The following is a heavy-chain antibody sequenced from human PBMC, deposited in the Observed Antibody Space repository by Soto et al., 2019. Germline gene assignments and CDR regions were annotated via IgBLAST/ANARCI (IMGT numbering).Heavy chain of an antibody. CDR3: ARGLFGIMITFGGVIDYYGMDV. Sequence: SETLSLTCAVYGGSFSGYYWDWIRQPPGKGLEWIGEINHRGSTNYNPSLKSRVTISVDTSKNQFSLKLSSVTAADTAVYYCARGLFGIMITFGGVIDYYGMDVWGQGTTVTVSS. D-gene: IGHD3-16*02. J-gene: IGHJ6*02. V-gene: IGHV4-34*01. CDR1: GGSFSGYY. CDR2: INHRGST.